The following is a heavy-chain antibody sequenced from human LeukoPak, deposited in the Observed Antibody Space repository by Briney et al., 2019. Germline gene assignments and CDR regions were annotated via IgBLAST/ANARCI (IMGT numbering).Heavy chain of an antibody. V-gene: IGHV1-18*01. CDR1: GYTFTSYG. J-gene: IGHJ6*03. CDR2: ISAYNGNT. Sequence: ASVKVSCKASGYTFTSYGISWVRQAPGRGLEWMGWISAYNGNTNYAQKLQGRVTMTTDTSTSTAYMELRSLRSDDTAVYYCARLKTYYYYMDVWGKGTTVTVSS. CDR3: ARLKTYYYYMDV.